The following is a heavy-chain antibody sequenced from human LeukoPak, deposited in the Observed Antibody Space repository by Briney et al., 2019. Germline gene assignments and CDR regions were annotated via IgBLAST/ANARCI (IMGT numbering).Heavy chain of an antibody. Sequence: GESLKISCQGSGYSFTNYWIVWVRQLSGKGLEWMGAIHPGDSDTRYSPSFQGQVTISGDKSIRTAYLQWSSLKASDTAVYYCARSPYGYCTNGVCYAVDYWGQGTLVTVSS. D-gene: IGHD2-8*01. V-gene: IGHV5-51*01. CDR2: IHPGDSDT. CDR1: GYSFTNYW. CDR3: ARSPYGYCTNGVCYAVDY. J-gene: IGHJ4*02.